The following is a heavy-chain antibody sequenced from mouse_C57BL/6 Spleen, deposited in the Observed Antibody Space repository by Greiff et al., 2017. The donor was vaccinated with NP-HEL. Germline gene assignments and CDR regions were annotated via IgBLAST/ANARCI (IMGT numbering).Heavy chain of an antibody. CDR3: AREGDYYGSSSRLDWYFDV. D-gene: IGHD1-1*01. Sequence: EVKLVESGPGLVKPSQSLSLTFSVTGYSITSGYYWNWIRQFPGNKLEWMGYISYDGSNNYNPSLKNRISITRDTSKNQFFLKLNSVTTEDTATYYCAREGDYYGSSSRLDWYFDVWGTGTTVTVSS. CDR1: GYSITSGYY. J-gene: IGHJ1*03. CDR2: ISYDGSN. V-gene: IGHV3-6*01.